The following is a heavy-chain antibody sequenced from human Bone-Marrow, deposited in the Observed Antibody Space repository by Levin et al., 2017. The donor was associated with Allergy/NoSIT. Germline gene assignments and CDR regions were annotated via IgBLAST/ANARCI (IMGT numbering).Heavy chain of an antibody. Sequence: GESLKISCKASGYRFSDYSMHWVRQAPGQSLQWMGWINVATGETKYSQSCQGRVSISRDTSANTAYLEVFALRSEDTAVYFCARMGFGEWGQGTLVTVSS. J-gene: IGHJ4*02. V-gene: IGHV1-3*01. CDR2: INVATGET. CDR1: GYRFSDYS. CDR3: ARMGFGE. D-gene: IGHD3-10*01.